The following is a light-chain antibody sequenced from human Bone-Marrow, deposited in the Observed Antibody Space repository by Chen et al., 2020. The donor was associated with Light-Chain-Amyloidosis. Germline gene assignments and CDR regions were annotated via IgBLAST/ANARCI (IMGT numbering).Light chain of an antibody. J-gene: IGLJ3*02. Sequence: NFMLTQPHSVSESPGKPVIISCTRSSGSIATNYVQWYQQRPGSSPTTVIYEDDQRPSGVPDRFSGSIDRSSNSASLTIYGLKTEDEADYYCQSYQGSSQGVFGGGTKLTVL. V-gene: IGLV6-57*01. CDR2: EDD. CDR1: SGSIATNY. CDR3: QSYQGSSQGV.